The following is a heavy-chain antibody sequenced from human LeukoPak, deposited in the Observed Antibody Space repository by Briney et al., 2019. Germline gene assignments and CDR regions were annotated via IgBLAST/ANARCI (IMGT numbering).Heavy chain of an antibody. J-gene: IGHJ4*02. CDR2: INPNSGGT. Sequence: ASVKVSCKASGYTFTGYYMHWVRQAPGQGLEWMGRINPNSGGTNYAQKFQGRVTMTRDTSISTAYMELSRLRSDDTAVYYCATTLRYYYDSSGYYLPDYWGQGTLLTVSS. D-gene: IGHD3-22*01. V-gene: IGHV1-2*06. CDR3: ATTLRYYYDSSGYYLPDY. CDR1: GYTFTGYY.